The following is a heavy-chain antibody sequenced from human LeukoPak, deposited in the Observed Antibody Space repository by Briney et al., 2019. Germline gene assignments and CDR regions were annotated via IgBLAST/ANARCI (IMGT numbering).Heavy chain of an antibody. Sequence: GASVKVSCKTSGYTFTTNGISWVRQAPRQGLEWMGWISANSGNTNYAQKYQGRVTMTTDTSASTVYMELRSLRSDDTAVYYCARDRWYTFDNWGQRTLITVSS. V-gene: IGHV1-18*01. CDR3: ARDRWYTFDN. J-gene: IGHJ4*02. CDR2: ISANSGNT. CDR1: GYTFTTNG. D-gene: IGHD4-23*01.